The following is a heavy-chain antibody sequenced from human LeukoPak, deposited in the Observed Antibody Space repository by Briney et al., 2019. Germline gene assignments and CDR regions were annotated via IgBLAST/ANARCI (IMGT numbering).Heavy chain of an antibody. D-gene: IGHD6-19*01. CDR3: ARDNVAVPGGDY. J-gene: IGHJ4*02. V-gene: IGHV3-7*04. Sequence: GGSLRLSCAASGFMFDDYGMSWVRQAPGKGLEWVANIKPDGSEKNYVDSVKGRFTISRDNAKKSLYLQMNSLTDADTAVYYCARDNVAVPGGDYWGQGTLVIVSS. CDR2: IKPDGSEK. CDR1: GFMFDDYG.